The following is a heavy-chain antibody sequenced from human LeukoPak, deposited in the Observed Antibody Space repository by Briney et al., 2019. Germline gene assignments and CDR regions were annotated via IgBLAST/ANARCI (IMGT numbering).Heavy chain of an antibody. CDR3: ARDSGFYRSGGSCYSSPHTFDY. CDR2: INPSGRST. CDR1: GYTYTSYY. D-gene: IGHD2-15*01. J-gene: IGHJ4*02. Sequence: ASVKVSCKASGYTYTSYYMHWVRQAPGQGLEWMGIINPSGRSTSYAQKFQGRVTMTRDTSTSTVYMELSSLRSEDTAVYYCARDSGFYRSGGSCYSSPHTFDYWGQGTLVTVSS. V-gene: IGHV1-46*01.